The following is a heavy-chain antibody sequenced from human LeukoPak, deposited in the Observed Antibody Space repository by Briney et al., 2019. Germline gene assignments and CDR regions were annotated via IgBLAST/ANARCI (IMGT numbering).Heavy chain of an antibody. V-gene: IGHV3-66*01. J-gene: IGHJ3*02. CDR1: GFTVSTNY. CDR2: IYSGGST. D-gene: IGHD1-26*01. Sequence: GGSLRLSCAASGFTVSTNYMTWVRQAPGKGLEWVSVIYSGGSTYYADSVKGRFTISRDNAKNSLYLQMISLRAEDTAAYYCAREGELGEAFDIWGQGTMVTVSS. CDR3: AREGELGEAFDI.